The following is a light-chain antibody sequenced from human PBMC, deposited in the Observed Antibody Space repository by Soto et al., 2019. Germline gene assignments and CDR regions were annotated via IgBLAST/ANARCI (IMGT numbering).Light chain of an antibody. Sequence: QSALTQPASVSGSPGQSIAISCTGSSSDVGFYNYVSWYQQHPGEVPKLIIFEISNRPSGVSNRFSGSKSGNTASLTISGLQAEAEAAYYCCSHTPSTSRVFGTGTKLTVL. J-gene: IGLJ1*01. CDR2: EIS. V-gene: IGLV2-14*01. CDR1: SSDVGFYNY. CDR3: CSHTPSTSRV.